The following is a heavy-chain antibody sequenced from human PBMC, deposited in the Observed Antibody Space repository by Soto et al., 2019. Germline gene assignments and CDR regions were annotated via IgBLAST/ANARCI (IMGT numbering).Heavy chain of an antibody. V-gene: IGHV3-9*01. J-gene: IGHJ4*02. CDR1: GFTFDDYA. CDR2: ISWNSGSI. CDR3: AKDIWDYSNYLGLFDY. Sequence: QPGGSLRLSCAASGFTFDDYAMHWVRQAPGKGLEWVSGISWNSGSIGYADSVKGRFTISRDNAKNSLYLQMNSLRAEDTALYYCAKDIWDYSNYLGLFDYWGQGTLVTVSS. D-gene: IGHD4-4*01.